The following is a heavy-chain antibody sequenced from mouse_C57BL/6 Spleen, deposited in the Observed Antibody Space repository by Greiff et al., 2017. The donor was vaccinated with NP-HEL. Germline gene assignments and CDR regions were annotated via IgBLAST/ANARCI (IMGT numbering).Heavy chain of an antibody. Sequence: QVQLQQPGAELVKPGASVKLSCKASGYTFTSYWMHWVKQRPGQGLEWIGMIHPNSGSTNYNEKFKSKATLTVDKSSSTAYMQLSSLTSEDSAVYYCARTDSRGAMDYWGQGTSLTVSS. CDR3: ARTDSRGAMDY. CDR2: IHPNSGST. V-gene: IGHV1-64*01. J-gene: IGHJ4*01. CDR1: GYTFTSYW. D-gene: IGHD3-3*01.